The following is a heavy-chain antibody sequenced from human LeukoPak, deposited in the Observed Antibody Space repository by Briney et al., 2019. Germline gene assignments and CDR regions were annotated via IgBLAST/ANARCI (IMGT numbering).Heavy chain of an antibody. Sequence: PGGSLRLSCAASGFTFSSYGMHWVRQAPGKGLAWVAVISYDGSNKYYADSVKGRFTISRDNSKNTLYLQMNSRRAEDTAVYYCAKVGGGFDYWGQGTLVTVSS. CDR1: GFTFSSYG. CDR2: ISYDGSNK. D-gene: IGHD3-10*01. V-gene: IGHV3-30*18. CDR3: AKVGGGFDY. J-gene: IGHJ4*02.